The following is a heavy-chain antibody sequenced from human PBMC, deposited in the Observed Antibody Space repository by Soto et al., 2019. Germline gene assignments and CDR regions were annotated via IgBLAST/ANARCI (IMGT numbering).Heavy chain of an antibody. Sequence: ASVXVSFKASCYPFTMSGFILVLQAPGQGLDWIGWISAYNGNTLYAQKFKGRVTMTTDTSTSTAYMELGSLRSDDTAVYYCEKDTFCGSDKGCSEMEAWGQGTTVTVSS. J-gene: IGHJ6*01. CDR2: ISAYNGNT. V-gene: IGHV1-18*04. D-gene: IGHD2-21*02. CDR3: EKDTFCGSDKGCSEMEA. CDR1: CYPFTMSG.